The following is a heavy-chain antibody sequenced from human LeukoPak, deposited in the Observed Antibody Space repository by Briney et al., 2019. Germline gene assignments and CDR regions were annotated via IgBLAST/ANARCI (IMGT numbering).Heavy chain of an antibody. CDR1: GFTFSSYG. Sequence: PGGSLRLSCAASGFTFSSYGMNWVRQAPGKGLEWVSSISSSSSYIYYADSVKGRFTISRDNAKNSLYLQMNSLRAEDTAVYYCARAYSSSWYIYGYWGQGTLVTVSS. CDR2: ISSSSSYI. V-gene: IGHV3-21*01. J-gene: IGHJ4*02. CDR3: ARAYSSSWYIYGY. D-gene: IGHD6-13*01.